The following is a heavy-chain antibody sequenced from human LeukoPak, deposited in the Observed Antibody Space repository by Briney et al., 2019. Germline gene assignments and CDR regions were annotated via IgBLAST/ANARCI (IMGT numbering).Heavy chain of an antibody. J-gene: IGHJ4*02. CDR2: INHSGST. Sequence: SETLSLTCGVYGGSFSGYYWSWIRQPPGKGLEWIGEINHSGSTNYNPSLKSRVTISVDTSKNQFSLKLSSVTAADTAVYYCAKRTRLDYYGSGSYYSSWGQGTLVTVSS. CDR1: GGSFSGYY. V-gene: IGHV4-34*01. D-gene: IGHD3-10*01. CDR3: AKRTRLDYYGSGSYYSS.